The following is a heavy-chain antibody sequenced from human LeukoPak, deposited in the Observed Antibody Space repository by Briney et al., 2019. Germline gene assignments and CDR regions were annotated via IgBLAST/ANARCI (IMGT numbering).Heavy chain of an antibody. CDR3: ATDSTKYYDILNRWWYFDL. Sequence: GASVKVSCKVSGYTLTELSMHWVRQAPGKGLEWMGGFDPGDGETIYAQKFQGRVTMTEDTSTDTAYMELSSLRSEDTAVYYCATDSTKYYDILNRWWYFDLWGRGTLVTVSS. J-gene: IGHJ2*01. CDR2: FDPGDGET. CDR1: GYTLTELS. D-gene: IGHD3-9*01. V-gene: IGHV1-24*01.